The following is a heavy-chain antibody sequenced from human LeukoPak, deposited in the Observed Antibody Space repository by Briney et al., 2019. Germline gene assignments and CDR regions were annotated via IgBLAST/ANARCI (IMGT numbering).Heavy chain of an antibody. D-gene: IGHD4-17*01. CDR1: GFTFSSYS. CDR3: ARAKSDTVTTFDY. V-gene: IGHV3-21*01. J-gene: IGHJ4*02. Sequence: GGSLRLSCAASGFTFSSYSMNWVRQAPGKGLEWVSSISSSSSYIYYADSVKGRFTISRDNAKNSLYLQMNSLRAEDTAVYYCARAKSDTVTTFDYWGQGTLVTVSS. CDR2: ISSSSSYI.